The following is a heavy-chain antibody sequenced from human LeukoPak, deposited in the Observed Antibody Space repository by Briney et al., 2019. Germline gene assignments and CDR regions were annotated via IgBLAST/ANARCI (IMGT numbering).Heavy chain of an antibody. J-gene: IGHJ1*01. V-gene: IGHV4-38-2*02. Sequence: SETLSLTCTVSGYSISSGYHWGWIGQPPGKGLEWIGSIYHSGSTYYNPSLKSRVTVSVDTSKNQFSLKLRSVTAADTAVYYCARVVQSTDSSGFYLPEYFQHWGQGTLVTVSS. CDR3: ARVVQSTDSSGFYLPEYFQH. D-gene: IGHD3-22*01. CDR2: IYHSGST. CDR1: GYSISSGYH.